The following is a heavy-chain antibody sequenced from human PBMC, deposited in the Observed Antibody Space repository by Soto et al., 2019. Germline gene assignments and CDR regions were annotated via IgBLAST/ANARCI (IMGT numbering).Heavy chain of an antibody. J-gene: IGHJ6*02. D-gene: IGHD1-1*01. CDR3: ARGTVTGSESNFYYYGMDV. CDR1: GGTLNSYA. Sequence: QVQLVQSGVEVKKPGSSVKVSCKASGGTLNSYAIDWVRQAPGQGLEWMGGIIPIFGNTYYAQRLQGRVKLPADESTRTAYMELSTLPSEDTAVYYCARGTVTGSESNFYYYGMDVWGPGTTVIVSS. V-gene: IGHV1-69*12. CDR2: IIPIFGNT.